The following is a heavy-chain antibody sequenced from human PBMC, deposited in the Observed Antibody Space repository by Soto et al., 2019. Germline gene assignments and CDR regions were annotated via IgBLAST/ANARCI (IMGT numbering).Heavy chain of an antibody. CDR3: TKDAEAYDFAFDK. J-gene: IGHJ3*02. Sequence: VQLVDSGGGLVQPGRSLRLSCATSGFSFSNYGMNWVRQAPGKGLEWVSGITKTGRSTFIADSVRGRFTISRDNLKNIMYLQMNSLRVDDTALYYCTKDAEAYDFAFDKWGQGTMVTVTS. D-gene: IGHD3-3*01. CDR1: GFSFSNYG. V-gene: IGHV3-23*04. CDR2: ITKTGRST.